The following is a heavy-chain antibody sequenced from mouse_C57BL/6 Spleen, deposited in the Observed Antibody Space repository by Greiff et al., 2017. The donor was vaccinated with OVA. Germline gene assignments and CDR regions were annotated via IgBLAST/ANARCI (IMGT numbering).Heavy chain of an antibody. Sequence: EVQLQESGPGLVKPSQSLSLTCSVTGYSITSGYYWNWIRQFPGNKLEWMGYISYDGSNNYNPSLKNRISITRDTSKNQFFLKLNSVTTEDTATYYCARDGYTNHYAMDYWGQGTSVTVSS. D-gene: IGHD2-2*01. V-gene: IGHV3-6*01. CDR2: ISYDGSN. J-gene: IGHJ4*01. CDR1: GYSITSGYY. CDR3: ARDGYTNHYAMDY.